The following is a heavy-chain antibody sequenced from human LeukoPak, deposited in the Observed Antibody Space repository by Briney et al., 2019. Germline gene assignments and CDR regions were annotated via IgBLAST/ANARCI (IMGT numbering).Heavy chain of an antibody. D-gene: IGHD3-22*01. CDR3: ARSRLPNYYDSSADIPFDY. CDR1: GFSLSTSGMR. CDR2: IDWDDDK. V-gene: IGHV2-70*04. J-gene: IGHJ4*02. Sequence: SGPTLVNPTQALTLTCTFSGFSLSTSGMRVSWIRQPPGKALEWLARIDWDDDKFYSTSLKTRLTISTDTSKNQVVLTMTNMDPVDTATYYCARSRLPNYYDSSADIPFDYWGQGTLVTVSS.